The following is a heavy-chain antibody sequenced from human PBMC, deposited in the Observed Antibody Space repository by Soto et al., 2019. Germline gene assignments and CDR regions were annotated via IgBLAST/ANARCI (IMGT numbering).Heavy chain of an antibody. Sequence: SETLSLTCAVYGGSFSGYYWSWIRQPPGKGLEWIGEINHSGSTNYNPSLKSRVTISVDTSKNQFSLKLSSVTAADTAVYYCARVRAARPYYFDYWGQGTLVTVSS. J-gene: IGHJ4*02. CDR3: ARVRAARPYYFDY. CDR1: GGSFSGYY. CDR2: INHSGST. V-gene: IGHV4-34*01. D-gene: IGHD6-6*01.